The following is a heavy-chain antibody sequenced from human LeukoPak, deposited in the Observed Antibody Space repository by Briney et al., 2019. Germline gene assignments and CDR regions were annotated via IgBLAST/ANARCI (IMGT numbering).Heavy chain of an antibody. CDR3: ARGGIGGMDV. CDR2: INHSGST. D-gene: IGHD1-14*01. J-gene: IGHJ6*02. Sequence: SETLSLTCAVSGGSFRGHFWNWIRQPPGKGLEWIGEINHSGSTNYNPSLKSRVSIPVDTSKNQFSLKLTSLTAADTAVYYCARGGIGGMDVWGQGTTVTVS. V-gene: IGHV4-34*01. CDR1: GGSFRGHF.